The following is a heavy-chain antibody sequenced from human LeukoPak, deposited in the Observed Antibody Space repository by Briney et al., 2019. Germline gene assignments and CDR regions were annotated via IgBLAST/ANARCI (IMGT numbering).Heavy chain of an antibody. CDR3: ARGAGYNYPYYFDY. J-gene: IGHJ4*02. CDR1: GLTVSSNY. Sequence: GGSLRLSCAASGLTVSSNYMNWVRQAPGKGLEWVSVIYGGGNIYYADSVKGRFTISRDNSKNTLYLQMNSLRAEDTAVYYCARGAGYNYPYYFDYWGQGTLVTVSS. D-gene: IGHD5-24*01. V-gene: IGHV3-53*01. CDR2: IYGGGNI.